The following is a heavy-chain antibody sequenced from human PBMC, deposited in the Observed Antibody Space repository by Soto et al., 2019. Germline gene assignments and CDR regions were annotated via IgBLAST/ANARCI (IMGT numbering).Heavy chain of an antibody. D-gene: IGHD6-13*01. CDR3: ARASAAGNYYYGMDV. V-gene: IGHV5-51*01. Sequence: EVQLVQSGAEVKKPGESLKISCKGSGYSFTSYWIGWVRQMPGKGLEWMGIIYPGDSDTRYSPSFQGQVTISADKSISTDYLQWSSLKSSDTAMYYCARASAAGNYYYGMDVWCQGTTVTVSS. CDR2: IYPGDSDT. J-gene: IGHJ6*02. CDR1: GYSFTSYW.